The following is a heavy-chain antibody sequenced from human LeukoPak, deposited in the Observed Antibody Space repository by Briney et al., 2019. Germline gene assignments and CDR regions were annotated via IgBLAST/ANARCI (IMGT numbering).Heavy chain of an antibody. CDR2: IYYSGST. CDR3: ARARYCGGDCLTFDY. D-gene: IGHD2-21*02. V-gene: IGHV4-59*01. J-gene: IGHJ4*02. Sequence: SETLSLTCTVSGGSISSYYWSWIRQPPGKGLEWIGYIYYSGSTNYNPSLKSRVTISVDTSKNQFSLKLSSVTAADTAVYYCARARYCGGDCLTFDYWGQGTLVTVSS. CDR1: GGSISSYY.